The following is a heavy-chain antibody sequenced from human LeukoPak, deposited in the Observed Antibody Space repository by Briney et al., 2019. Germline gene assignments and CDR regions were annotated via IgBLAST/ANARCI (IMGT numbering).Heavy chain of an antibody. CDR2: INAGNGNT. J-gene: IGHJ4*02. CDR1: GYTFTSYA. Sequence: ASVKVSCKASGYTFTSYAMHWVRQAPGQRLEWMGWINAGNGNTKYSQKFQGRVTITRDTSASTAYMELSSLRSEDTAVYYCGRASISPWGPKFFDYWGQGTLVTVSS. CDR3: GRASISPWGPKFFDY. D-gene: IGHD6-6*01. V-gene: IGHV1-3*01.